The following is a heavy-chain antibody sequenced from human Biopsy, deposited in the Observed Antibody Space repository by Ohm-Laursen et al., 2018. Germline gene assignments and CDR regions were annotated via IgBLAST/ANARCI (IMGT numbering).Heavy chain of an antibody. Sequence: TQTLTLTCSFSGFSLTTSGVGVGWIRQPPGKPLEWVALIYWDDEKRYSPSLKSRVTITKDTSDNRVVLTLTNVDPMDTATYFCARSTSAAPMIWFDPWGPGTLVTVSS. CDR1: GFSLTTSGVG. CDR3: ARSTSAAPMIWFDP. J-gene: IGHJ5*02. CDR2: IYWDDEK. D-gene: IGHD6-13*01. V-gene: IGHV2-5*02.